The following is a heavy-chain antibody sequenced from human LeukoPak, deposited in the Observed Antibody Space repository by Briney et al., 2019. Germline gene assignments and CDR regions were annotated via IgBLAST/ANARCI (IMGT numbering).Heavy chain of an antibody. CDR1: GFTFSSYG. CDR2: ISYDGSNK. CDR3: AKSRWPTVTSYYFDY. V-gene: IGHV3-30*18. J-gene: IGHJ4*02. D-gene: IGHD4-17*01. Sequence: PGGSLRLCCAAAGFTFSSYGMHWVRQAPGKGLEWVAVISYDGSNKYYADSVKGRFTISRDNSKNTLYLQMNSLRAEDTAVYYCAKSRWPTVTSYYFDYWGQGTLVTVSS.